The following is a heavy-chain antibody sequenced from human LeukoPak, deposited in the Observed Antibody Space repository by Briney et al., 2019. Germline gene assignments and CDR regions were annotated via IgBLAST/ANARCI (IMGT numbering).Heavy chain of an antibody. CDR1: GGSISSYF. CDR2: IYYSGST. CDR3: ARSDSSGWYWGAFDI. Sequence: SETLSLTCTVSGGSISSYFWSWIRQPPGEGLEWIGYIYYSGSTNYNPSLKSRVTISVDTSKNQFSLKLSSVTAADTAVYYCARSDSSGWYWGAFDIWGQGTMVTVSS. V-gene: IGHV4-59*01. J-gene: IGHJ3*02. D-gene: IGHD6-19*01.